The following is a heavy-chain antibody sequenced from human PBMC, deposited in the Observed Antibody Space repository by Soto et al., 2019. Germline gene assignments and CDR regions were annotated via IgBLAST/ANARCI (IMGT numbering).Heavy chain of an antibody. Sequence: GSLRLSCAASGFTFSSYSMNWVRQAPGKGLEWVSSISSSSSYIYYADSVKGRFTISRDNAKNSLYLQMNSLRAEDTAVYYCARDLGGYYYGSDRNYYYYGMDVWGQGTTVTVSS. CDR3: ARDLGGYYYGSDRNYYYYGMDV. CDR2: ISSSSSYI. D-gene: IGHD3-10*01. CDR1: GFTFSSYS. J-gene: IGHJ6*02. V-gene: IGHV3-21*01.